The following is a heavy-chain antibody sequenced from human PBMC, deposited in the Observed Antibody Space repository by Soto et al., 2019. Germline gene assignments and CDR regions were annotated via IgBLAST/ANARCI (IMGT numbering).Heavy chain of an antibody. D-gene: IGHD6-19*01. Sequence: QLQLQESGSGLVKPSQTLSLTCAVSGGSISSGGYSWSLIRQPPGKGLEWIGYISHSGSTYYNPSPKXRXTXXVDRSKNQFPLKLSSVTAADTAVYYCARGGLLPDYWGQGTLVTVSS. J-gene: IGHJ4*02. V-gene: IGHV4-30-2*01. CDR1: GGSISSGGYS. CDR2: ISHSGST. CDR3: ARGGLLPDY.